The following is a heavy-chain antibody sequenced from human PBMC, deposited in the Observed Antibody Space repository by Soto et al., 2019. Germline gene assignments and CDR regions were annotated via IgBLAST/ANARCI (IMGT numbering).Heavy chain of an antibody. V-gene: IGHV1-18*04. CDR2: INPYNANV. CDR3: ARDRVAGIWGDAFDI. CDR1: GYTFTNHG. Sequence: QVQLVQSGAEVKKPGASVKVSCKTSGYTFTNHGINWVRQAPGQGLEWMGWINPYNANVNYAQKLQGRVTMTTDTSTSTAYMELRSLNSDDTAVHYCARDRVAGIWGDAFDIWGQGTMVTVSS. D-gene: IGHD3-16*01. J-gene: IGHJ3*02.